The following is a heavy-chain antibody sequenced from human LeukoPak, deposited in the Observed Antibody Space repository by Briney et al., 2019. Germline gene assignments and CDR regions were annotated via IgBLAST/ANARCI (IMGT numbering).Heavy chain of an antibody. CDR3: ARVFAPYSSGYYYYFDY. V-gene: IGHV1-46*01. Sequence: ASVKVSCKASGYTFTSYYMHWVRQAPGQGLEWMGIINPSGGSTSYAQKFQGRVTMTRDTSTSTVYMELNSLRSEDTAVYYCARVFAPYSSGYYYYFDYWGQGTLVTVSS. J-gene: IGHJ4*02. CDR2: INPSGGST. CDR1: GYTFTSYY. D-gene: IGHD3-22*01.